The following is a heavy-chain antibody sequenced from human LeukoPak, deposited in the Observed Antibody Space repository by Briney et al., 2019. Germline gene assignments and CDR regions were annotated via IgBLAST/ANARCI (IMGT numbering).Heavy chain of an antibody. Sequence: PGGSLRLSCAASGFTFSSYAMSWVRQAPGAGLEWVSGISGSGESTYYADSVKGRFTISRDNSKNTMYLQMNSLGAEDTAVYSCAKENYDVLAGSSTEHFDKWGRGTPVTVSS. D-gene: IGHD3-9*01. CDR2: ISGSGEST. V-gene: IGHV3-23*01. J-gene: IGHJ4*02. CDR3: AKENYDVLAGSSTEHFDK. CDR1: GFTFSSYA.